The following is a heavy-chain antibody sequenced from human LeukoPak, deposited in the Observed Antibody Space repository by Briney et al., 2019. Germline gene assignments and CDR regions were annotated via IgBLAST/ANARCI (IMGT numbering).Heavy chain of an antibody. CDR3: ARDEMTTVTPLAFDI. J-gene: IGHJ3*02. CDR2: ISSSSSYT. D-gene: IGHD4-17*01. Sequence: PGGSLRLSCAASGFTFSDYYMSCIRQAPGKGLEWVSYISSSSSYTNYADSVKGRFTISRDNAKNSLYLQMNSLRAEDTAVYYCARDEMTTVTPLAFDIWGQGTMVTVSS. CDR1: GFTFSDYY. V-gene: IGHV3-11*05.